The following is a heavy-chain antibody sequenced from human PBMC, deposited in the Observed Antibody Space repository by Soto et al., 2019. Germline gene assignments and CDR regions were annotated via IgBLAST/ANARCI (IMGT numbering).Heavy chain of an antibody. CDR2: MNSDGSET. V-gene: IGHV3-74*01. Sequence: GGSLRLSCAASGFTFGNYWMHWVRQGPGKGLEWVSRMNSDGSETNYADSVKGRFTVSRDNARNTLYLQTNSLRVEDTAVYYCATAEVDYWGPGTLVTVSS. CDR1: GFTFGNYW. J-gene: IGHJ4*02. CDR3: ATAEVDY.